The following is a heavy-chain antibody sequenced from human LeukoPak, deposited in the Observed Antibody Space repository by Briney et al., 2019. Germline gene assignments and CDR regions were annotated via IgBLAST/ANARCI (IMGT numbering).Heavy chain of an antibody. V-gene: IGHV3-11*01. CDR3: ARGRLRGDAFDI. D-gene: IGHD2-15*01. J-gene: IGHJ3*02. CDR1: GFTFSDYY. CDR2: ISGSGSNI. Sequence: GGSLRLSCAASGFTFSDYYMNWIRQAPGKGLEGISYISGSGSNIYYADSVKGRFTISRDNANNSLCLQMNSLRADDTAVYYCARGRLRGDAFDIWGQGTMVTVSS.